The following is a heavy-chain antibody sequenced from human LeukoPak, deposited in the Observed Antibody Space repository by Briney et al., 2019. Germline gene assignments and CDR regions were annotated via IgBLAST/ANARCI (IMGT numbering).Heavy chain of an antibody. CDR3: ARPKYADYDWPDWYFDL. CDR2: IYNSGST. CDR1: GGSISTSY. V-gene: IGHV4-59*01. Sequence: SETLSLTCSVSGGSISTSYWIWIRQPPGKGLEWIGYIYNSGSTNYNPSFKSRVTISVDMSKNQFSLKLSSVTAADAAVYYCARPKYADYDWPDWYFDLWGRGTLVTVSS. D-gene: IGHD4-17*01. J-gene: IGHJ2*01.